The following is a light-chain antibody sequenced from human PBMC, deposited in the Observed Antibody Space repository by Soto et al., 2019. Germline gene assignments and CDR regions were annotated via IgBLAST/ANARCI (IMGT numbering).Light chain of an antibody. CDR2: AAS. J-gene: IGKJ1*01. CDR3: QQLRT. Sequence: IQLTQSPSSLSASVGDRVTITCRASQGISSYLAWYQQKPGKAPKLLIYAASTLQSGVPSRFSGSGSGTDFALTISSLQPEDFATYYCQQLRTFGQGTKVAIK. V-gene: IGKV1-9*01. CDR1: QGISSY.